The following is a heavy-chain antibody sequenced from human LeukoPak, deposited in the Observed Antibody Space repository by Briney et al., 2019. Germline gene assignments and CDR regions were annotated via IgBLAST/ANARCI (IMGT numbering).Heavy chain of an antibody. CDR3: ARGRYYFDC. CDR2: IYYSGVT. CDR1: GGSINGYH. Sequence: SETLSLTCSVSGGSINGYHWSWIRQPPGKGPEWIGYIYYSGVTYYNSSLKSRVTISVDTSKNQFSLRMSSVTAADTAVYFCARGRYYFDCWGQGTLVTVSS. J-gene: IGHJ4*02. V-gene: IGHV4-59*01.